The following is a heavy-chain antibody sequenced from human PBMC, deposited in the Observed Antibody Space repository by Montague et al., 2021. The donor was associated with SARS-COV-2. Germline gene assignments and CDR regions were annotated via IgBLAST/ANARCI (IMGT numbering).Heavy chain of an antibody. V-gene: IGHV4-34*01. Sequence: SETLSLTCSSLVSWYSGADRRCIRLNPSNGPKSYGVICLKKKTNNNPSLKIRVIISVYTSKNQLSLKLSSVTAADTAVYYCARRGSSVWGVTVSAELDYWGQGILVIVSS. CDR2: ICLKKKT. D-gene: IGHD3-10*01. CDR1: VSWYSGAD. CDR3: ARRGSSVWGVTVSAELDY. J-gene: IGHJ4*02.